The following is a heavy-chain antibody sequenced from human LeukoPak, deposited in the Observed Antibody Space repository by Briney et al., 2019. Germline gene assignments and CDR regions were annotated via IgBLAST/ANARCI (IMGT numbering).Heavy chain of an antibody. CDR1: GYTFTGYY. V-gene: IGHV1-2*02. D-gene: IGHD6-19*01. CDR3: AREWSSGWPNDY. J-gene: IGHJ4*02. Sequence: ASVKVSCKASGYTFTGYYMHWMRQAPGQGLEWMGWINPNSGGTNYAQKFQGRVTMTRDTSISTAYMELSRLRSDDTAVYYCAREWSSGWPNDYWGQGTLVTVSS. CDR2: INPNSGGT.